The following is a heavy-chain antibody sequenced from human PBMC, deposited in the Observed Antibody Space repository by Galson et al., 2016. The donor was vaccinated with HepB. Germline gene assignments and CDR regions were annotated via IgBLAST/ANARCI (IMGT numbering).Heavy chain of an antibody. CDR2: ISGSGGGT. D-gene: IGHD6-13*01. Sequence: SLRLSCAASGFTFSSYAMSWVRQAPGKGLEWVSAISGSGGGTYYADSVEGRFTISRDNSKNTLYLQMNSLRAEDTAVYYCAKDRGFYSSTWYWGQGTLVTVSS. CDR3: AKDRGFYSSTWY. V-gene: IGHV3-23*01. J-gene: IGHJ4*02. CDR1: GFTFSSYA.